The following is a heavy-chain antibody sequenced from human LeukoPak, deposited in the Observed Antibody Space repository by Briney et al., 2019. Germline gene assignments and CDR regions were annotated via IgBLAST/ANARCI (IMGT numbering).Heavy chain of an antibody. V-gene: IGHV4-59*08. CDR1: DASIKTYY. D-gene: IGHD2-15*01. CDR2: IYSRGSP. Sequence: SETLSLTCSVSDASIKTYYWTWIRQPPGKGLEYIGSIYSRGSPEYNPSLKSRVTISVDTSKNQFSLKLSSVTAADTAVYYCARVGYCSGGSCYQSLDYWGQGTLVTVSS. CDR3: ARVGYCSGGSCYQSLDY. J-gene: IGHJ4*02.